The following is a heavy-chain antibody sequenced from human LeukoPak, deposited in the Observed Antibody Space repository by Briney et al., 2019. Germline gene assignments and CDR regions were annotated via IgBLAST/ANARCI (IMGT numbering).Heavy chain of an antibody. CDR2: ISGSGGER. CDR1: GFTFSNYG. CDR3: ARHESPVHYYGSGSYYLNWFDP. Sequence: GGSLRLSCAASGFTFSNYGMSWVRQAPGKGLQWVSGISGSGGERYYTESVKGRFTISRDNSKNTLYLQMNSLRAEDTAVYYCARHESPVHYYGSGSYYLNWFDPWGQGTLVTVSS. V-gene: IGHV3-23*01. D-gene: IGHD3-10*01. J-gene: IGHJ5*02.